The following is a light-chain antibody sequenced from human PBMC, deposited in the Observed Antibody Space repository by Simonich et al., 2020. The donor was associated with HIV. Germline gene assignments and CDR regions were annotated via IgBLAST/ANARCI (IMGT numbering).Light chain of an antibody. CDR2: AAS. Sequence: DIQMTQSPSSLSASVGDRVTITCRASQGISNSLAWYQQKPGKAPKLLLYAASSLESGVPSRLSGSGSGADYTLTISSLEPEDFAVYYCQQRFNWPDTFGPGTKVDIK. V-gene: IGKV1-NL1*01. CDR3: QQRFNWPDT. J-gene: IGKJ3*01. CDR1: QGISNS.